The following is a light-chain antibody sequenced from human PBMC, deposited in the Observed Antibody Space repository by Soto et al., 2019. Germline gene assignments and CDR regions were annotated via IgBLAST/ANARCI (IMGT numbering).Light chain of an antibody. CDR1: QSISSY. J-gene: IGKJ5*01. CDR3: QQRYSSPPIT. Sequence: DIQMTQSPSSLSASVGDRVTITCRARQSISSYLNWYQQQPGKAPKLLIYAASSLQSGVPSRFSGSVSGTDFTLTISSLQPEDFATYYCQQRYSSPPITFGQGTRMEIK. V-gene: IGKV1-39*01. CDR2: AAS.